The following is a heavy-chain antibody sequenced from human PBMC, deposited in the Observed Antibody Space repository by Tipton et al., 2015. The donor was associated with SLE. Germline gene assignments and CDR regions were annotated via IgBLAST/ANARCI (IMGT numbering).Heavy chain of an antibody. D-gene: IGHD6-13*01. Sequence: AGLVKPSETLSLTCAVYGGSFSGYYWSWIRQPPGKGLEWIGEINHSGSTNYNPSLKSRVTISVDTSKNQFSLKLSSVTAADTAVYYCVSRPSSSWYNYYYYYYMDVWGKGTTVTVSS. V-gene: IGHV4-34*01. CDR1: GGSFSGYY. CDR3: VSRPSSSWYNYYYYYYMDV. CDR2: INHSGST. J-gene: IGHJ6*03.